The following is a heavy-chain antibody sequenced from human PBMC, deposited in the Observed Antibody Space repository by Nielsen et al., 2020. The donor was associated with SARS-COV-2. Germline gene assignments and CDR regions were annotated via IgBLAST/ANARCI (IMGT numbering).Heavy chain of an antibody. CDR3: ATGPGQLVLGWFDP. J-gene: IGHJ5*02. Sequence: SVKVSCKASGGTLSTYPIGWVRQAPAQGLEWMGGIIPIFGSVNYAKKFQGRVTITADASTSTGYMELSSLRSEDTAVYYCATGPGQLVLGWFDPWGQGTLVTVSS. CDR2: IIPIFGSV. CDR1: GGTLSTYP. D-gene: IGHD6-13*01. V-gene: IGHV1-69*13.